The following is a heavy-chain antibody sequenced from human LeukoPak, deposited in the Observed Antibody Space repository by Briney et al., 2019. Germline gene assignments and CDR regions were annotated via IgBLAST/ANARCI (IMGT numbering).Heavy chain of an antibody. CDR3: ARQDALGKFPPPYYMDV. J-gene: IGHJ6*03. Sequence: SETLSLTCTVSGGSISSYNWNWIRQPPGKGLEWIGYISESGSTNYNSSLENRVTLSLDTSKRQISLNLRSATVADTAVYYCARQDALGKFPPPYYMDVWGKGTTVIVS. CDR1: GGSISSYN. CDR2: ISESGST. V-gene: IGHV4-59*08. D-gene: IGHD3-16*01.